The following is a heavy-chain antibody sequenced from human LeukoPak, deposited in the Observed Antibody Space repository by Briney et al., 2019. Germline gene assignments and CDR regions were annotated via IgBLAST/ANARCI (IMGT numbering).Heavy chain of an antibody. CDR3: AKDQRRSSTSCYHYYYYYYMDV. J-gene: IGHJ6*03. CDR1: VVTFSSYG. V-gene: IGHV3-30*02. CDR2: IRYDGSNK. D-gene: IGHD2-2*01. Sequence: GGSLRLSCAASVVTFSSYGMHWVRQAPGKGLEWVAFIRYDGSNKYYADSVKGRFTISRHNSKNTLYLQMNSLRAEDTAVYYCAKDQRRSSTSCYHYYYYYYMDVRGKGTTVTVTS.